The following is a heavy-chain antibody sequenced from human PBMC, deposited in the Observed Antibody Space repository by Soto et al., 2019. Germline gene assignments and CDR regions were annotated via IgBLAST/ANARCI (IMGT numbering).Heavy chain of an antibody. J-gene: IGHJ6*02. Sequence: SETLSLTCAVSGGSISSGGYSWSWIRQPPGKGLEWIGYMYHSGSTYYNPSLKSRVTISVDTSKNQFSLKLSSVTAADTAVYYCARRLYYDSSGFEGGGMDVWGQGTKVTVSS. D-gene: IGHD3-22*01. V-gene: IGHV4-30-2*01. CDR3: ARRLYYDSSGFEGGGMDV. CDR1: GGSISSGGYS. CDR2: MYHSGST.